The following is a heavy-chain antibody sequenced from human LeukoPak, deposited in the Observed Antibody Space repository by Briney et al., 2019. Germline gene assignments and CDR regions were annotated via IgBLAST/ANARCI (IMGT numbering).Heavy chain of an antibody. CDR1: GGSISSYY. D-gene: IGHD1-1*01. Sequence: SETLSLTCTVSGGSISSYYWSWIRQPPGKGLEWIGYIYYSGSTNYNPSLKSRVTISVDTSKNQFSLKLSSVTAADTAVYYCARGDWNDPYNWFDPWGQRTLVTVSS. J-gene: IGHJ5*02. CDR3: ARGDWNDPYNWFDP. CDR2: IYYSGST. V-gene: IGHV4-59*01.